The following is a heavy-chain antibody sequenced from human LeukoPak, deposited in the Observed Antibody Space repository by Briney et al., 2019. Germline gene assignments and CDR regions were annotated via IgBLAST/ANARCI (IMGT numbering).Heavy chain of an antibody. CDR3: ARDQGAAGRPFWFEP. D-gene: IGHD1-26*01. CDR2: INSDGGI. J-gene: IGHJ5*02. Sequence: SETLSLTCTVSGVSISSLYWNWIRQPAGKGLEWIGRINSDGGINYNVSLKSRFSMSVDTSKNQFSLRLSSVTAADTAVYYCARDQGAAGRPFWFEPWGQGALVTVSS. CDR1: GVSISSLY. V-gene: IGHV4-4*07.